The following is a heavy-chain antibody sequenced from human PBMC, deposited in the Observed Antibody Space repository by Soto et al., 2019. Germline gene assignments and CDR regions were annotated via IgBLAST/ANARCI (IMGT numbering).Heavy chain of an antibody. D-gene: IGHD6-13*01. Sequence: SETLSLTCAVYGWSFSGYYWSWIRQPPGKGLEWIGEINHSGSTNYNPSLKSRVTISVDTSKNQFSLKLSSVTAADTAVYYCARGGIAAAGTMAPGYFDYWGQGTLVTVSS. CDR3: ARGGIAAAGTMAPGYFDY. J-gene: IGHJ4*02. CDR2: INHSGST. V-gene: IGHV4-34*01. CDR1: GWSFSGYY.